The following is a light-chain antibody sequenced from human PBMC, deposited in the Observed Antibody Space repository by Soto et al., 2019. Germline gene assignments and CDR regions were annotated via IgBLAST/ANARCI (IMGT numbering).Light chain of an antibody. Sequence: DIVMTQSPDSLAVSLGERATINCKSSQSVLSNSNNKNYLAWYQQKPGQPPQLLISWASTRESGVPDRFSGSGSGTDFTLNISNLQAEDVAVYYCQKYSTTPQTFGQGTKVEI. V-gene: IGKV4-1*01. CDR3: QKYSTTPQT. J-gene: IGKJ1*01. CDR1: QSVLSNSNNKNY. CDR2: WAS.